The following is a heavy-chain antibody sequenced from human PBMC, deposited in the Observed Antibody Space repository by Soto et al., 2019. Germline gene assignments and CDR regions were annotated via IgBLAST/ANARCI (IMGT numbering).Heavy chain of an antibody. V-gene: IGHV3-33*01. CDR2: IWYDGSTK. D-gene: IGHD6-13*01. CDR3: ARQMKESSSSLDY. J-gene: IGHJ4*02. Sequence: QVQLVESGGGVVQPGRSLRLSCAASGFTFSSYGMHWVRQAPGKGLEWVAGIWYDGSTKYYADSVKGRFTISRDNSKNTLHVQMNSLRAEDTAVYYCARQMKESSSSLDYWGQGTLVTVSS. CDR1: GFTFSSYG.